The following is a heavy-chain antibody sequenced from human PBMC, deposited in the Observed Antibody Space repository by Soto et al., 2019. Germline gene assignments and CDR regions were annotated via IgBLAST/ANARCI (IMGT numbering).Heavy chain of an antibody. J-gene: IGHJ4*02. V-gene: IGHV1-46*01. CDR3: ATRDPGHY. CDR1: GYTFTTCC. Sequence: ASVKVSWKASGYTFTTCCMHWVRQAPGQGLDWMGIISPDGGRTSYAQKFQGRVTMTRDTSTSTVYMELSSLRSEDTAVYYCATRDPGHYWGQGTLVTVSS. CDR2: ISPDGGRT.